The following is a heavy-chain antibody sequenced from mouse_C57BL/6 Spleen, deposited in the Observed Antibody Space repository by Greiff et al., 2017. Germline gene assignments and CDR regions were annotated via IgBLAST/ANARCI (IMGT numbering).Heavy chain of an antibody. CDR2: IYPRSGNT. CDR1: GYTFTSYG. D-gene: IGHD2-2*01. J-gene: IGHJ2*01. V-gene: IGHV1-81*01. CDR3: ARGIYYGYDRGYFDY. Sequence: QVQLQQSGAELARPGASVKLSCKASGYTFTSYGISWVKQRTGQGLEWIGEIYPRSGNTYYNEKFKGKATLTADKSSSTAYMELRSLTSEDSAVYFCARGIYYGYDRGYFDYWGQGTTLTVSS.